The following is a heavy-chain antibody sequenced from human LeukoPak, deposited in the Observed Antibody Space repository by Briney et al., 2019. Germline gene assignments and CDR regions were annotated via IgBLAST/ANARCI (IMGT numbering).Heavy chain of an antibody. CDR2: ISGSGGSS. V-gene: IGHV3-23*01. Sequence: GGSLRLSCAASGFTFSSYAMSWVRQAPGKGLEWVSAISGSGGSSYYADSVKGRFTISRDNSKNTLYLQMNSLRAEDTAVYYCAKDLVAARPGGVDYWGQGTLVTVSS. CDR3: AKDLVAARPGGVDY. D-gene: IGHD6-6*01. J-gene: IGHJ4*02. CDR1: GFTFSSYA.